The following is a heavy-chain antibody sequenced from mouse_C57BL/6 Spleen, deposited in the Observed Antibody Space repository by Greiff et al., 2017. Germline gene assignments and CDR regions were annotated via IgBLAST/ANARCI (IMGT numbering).Heavy chain of an antibody. CDR3: ARGELIFAY. CDR2: IDPSDSYT. Sequence: VQLQQPGAELVMPGASVKLSCKASGYTFTSYWMHWVKQRPGQGLEWIGEIDPSDSYTNYNQKFKGKSTLTVDKSSSTAYMQLSSLTSEDAAVYYRARGELIFAYWGQGTLVTVSA. J-gene: IGHJ3*01. CDR1: GYTFTSYW. D-gene: IGHD1-3*01. V-gene: IGHV1-69*01.